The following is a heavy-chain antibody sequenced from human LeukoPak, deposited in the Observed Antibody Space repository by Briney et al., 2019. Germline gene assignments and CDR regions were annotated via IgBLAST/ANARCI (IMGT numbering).Heavy chain of an antibody. CDR1: GGSISPYY. CDR3: ARVGDWNDLVY. D-gene: IGHD1-1*01. J-gene: IGHJ4*02. V-gene: IGHV4-59*01. Sequence: SETLSLTCTVSGGSISPYYWSWIRQTPGKGLEWIGYILYSGTTTNYNPSLKSRVTISVDTSKDQFSLKLSSVTAADTAVYYCARVGDWNDLVYWGQGTLVTVSS. CDR2: ILYSGTTT.